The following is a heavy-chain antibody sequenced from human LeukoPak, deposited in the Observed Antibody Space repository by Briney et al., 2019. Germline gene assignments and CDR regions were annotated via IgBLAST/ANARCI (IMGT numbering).Heavy chain of an antibody. CDR1: DYTFTAYG. CDR2: ISTYNGNT. V-gene: IGHV1-18*01. J-gene: IGHJ4*02. D-gene: IGHD3-22*01. CDR3: ARDGINYYDATGYQYTLEY. Sequence: ASVKVSCKTSDYTFTAYGLSWVRQAPGQGLEWMGWISTYNGNTNYAEKFQDRVTMTTDTSTSTADMELRSLTSDDTAVYFCARDGINYYDATGYQYTLEYWGQGTLVTVSS.